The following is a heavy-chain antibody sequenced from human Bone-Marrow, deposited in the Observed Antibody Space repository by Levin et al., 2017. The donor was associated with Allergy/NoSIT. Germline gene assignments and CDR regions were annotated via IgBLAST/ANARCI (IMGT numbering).Heavy chain of an antibody. Sequence: PGGSLRLSCAASGFTFSNAWMSWVRQAPGKGLEWVGRIKSKTDGGTTDYAAPVKGRFTISRDDSKNTLYLQMNSLKTEDTAVYYCTTDTGGITGTLKYFDYWGQGTLVTVSS. J-gene: IGHJ4*02. V-gene: IGHV3-15*01. CDR3: TTDTGGITGTLKYFDY. D-gene: IGHD1-20*01. CDR2: IKSKTDGGTT. CDR1: GFTFSNAW.